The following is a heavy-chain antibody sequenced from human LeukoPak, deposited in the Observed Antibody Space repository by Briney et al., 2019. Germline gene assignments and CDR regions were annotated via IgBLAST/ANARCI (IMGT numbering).Heavy chain of an antibody. CDR1: GGSFSGYC. D-gene: IGHD6-19*01. J-gene: IGHJ6*03. CDR2: INHSGST. V-gene: IGHV4-34*01. CDR3: ARGLSSGWYDYYYYMDV. Sequence: SETLSLTCAVYGGSFSGYCWSWIRQPPGKGLEWIGEINHSGSTNYNPSLKSRVTISVDTSKNQFSLKLSSVTAADTAVYYCARGLSSGWYDYYYYMDVWGKGTTVTVSS.